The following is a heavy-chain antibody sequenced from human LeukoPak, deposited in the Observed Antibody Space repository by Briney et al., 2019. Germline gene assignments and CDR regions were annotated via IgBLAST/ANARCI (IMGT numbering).Heavy chain of an antibody. Sequence: PGGSLRLSCAASGFTFSSYWMSWVRQAPGKGLEWVANIKQDGSEKYYVDSVKGRFTISRDNAKNSLYLQMNSLRAEDTAVYYCARIRRGWSQNWDYWGQGTLVIVSS. CDR1: GFTFSSYW. D-gene: IGHD6-19*01. CDR3: ARIRRGWSQNWDY. V-gene: IGHV3-7*01. CDR2: IKQDGSEK. J-gene: IGHJ4*02.